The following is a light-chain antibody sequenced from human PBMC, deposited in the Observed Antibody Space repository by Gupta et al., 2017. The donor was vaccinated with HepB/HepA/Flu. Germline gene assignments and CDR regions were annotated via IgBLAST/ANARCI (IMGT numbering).Light chain of an antibody. Sequence: QSALTQPASVSGSPGQSITISCTATTSDVGDYNYVSWYQQHPGKAPKLLIYDVSKRPSGVSSRFSGSKSGNTASLTISARKEEDEADYYCSSFTDTTLIVFGGGTKGTVL. CDR3: SSFTDTTLIV. CDR1: TSDVGDYNY. J-gene: IGLJ2*01. CDR2: DVS. V-gene: IGLV2-14*01.